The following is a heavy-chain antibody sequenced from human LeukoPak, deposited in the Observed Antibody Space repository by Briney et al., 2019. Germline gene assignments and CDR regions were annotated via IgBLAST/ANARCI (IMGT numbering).Heavy chain of an antibody. CDR3: ARATETKAAAGTDAFDI. D-gene: IGHD6-13*01. J-gene: IGHJ3*02. Sequence: SVKVSCKASGGTFSSYAISWVRQAPGQGLEWMGGIIPIFGTANYAQKFQGRVTITADKSTSTAYMELSSLRSEDTAVYYCARATETKAAAGTDAFDIWGQGTMVTVSS. V-gene: IGHV1-69*06. CDR1: GGTFSSYA. CDR2: IIPIFGTA.